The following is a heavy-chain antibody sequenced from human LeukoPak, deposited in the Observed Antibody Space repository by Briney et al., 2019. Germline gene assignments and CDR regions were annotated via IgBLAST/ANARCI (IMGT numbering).Heavy chain of an antibody. J-gene: IGHJ4*02. CDR3: VRDGAAAGTWYYFSY. CDR1: GYTFTSYG. V-gene: IGHV1-18*01. CDR2: ISAYNGNT. Sequence: GASVKVSCKASGYTFTSYGISWVRQAPGQGLEWMGWISAYNGNTNNAQKLQGRVTMTTDTSTSTAYMELRSLRSDDTAVYYCVRDGAAAGTWYYFSYWGQGTLVTVSS. D-gene: IGHD6-13*01.